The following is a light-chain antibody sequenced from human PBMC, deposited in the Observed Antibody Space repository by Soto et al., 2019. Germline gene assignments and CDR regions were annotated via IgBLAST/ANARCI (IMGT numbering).Light chain of an antibody. CDR3: QQYGSPGIT. CDR2: GAY. J-gene: IGKJ5*01. CDR1: QSVSSSY. Sequence: EIVLTQSPGTLSLSPGERANLSCRASQSVSSSYLAWYKQKPGQAPRLLIYGAYNRATGIPDRFSGSGSGTDFTLTISRLEPEDFAVYYCQQYGSPGITFGQGTRLEIK. V-gene: IGKV3-20*01.